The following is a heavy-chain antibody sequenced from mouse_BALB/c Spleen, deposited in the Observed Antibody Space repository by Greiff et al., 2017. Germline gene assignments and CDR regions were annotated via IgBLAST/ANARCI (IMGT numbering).Heavy chain of an antibody. V-gene: IGHV3-2*02. CDR1: GYSITSDYA. Sequence: EVQLVESGPGLVKPSQSLSLTCTVTGYSITSDYAWNWIRQFPGNKLEWMGYISYSGSTSYNPSLKSRISITRDTSKNQFFLQLNSVTTEDTATYYCAREDGYLGDWYFDVWGAGTTVTVSS. CDR2: ISYSGST. D-gene: IGHD2-3*01. J-gene: IGHJ1*01. CDR3: AREDGYLGDWYFDV.